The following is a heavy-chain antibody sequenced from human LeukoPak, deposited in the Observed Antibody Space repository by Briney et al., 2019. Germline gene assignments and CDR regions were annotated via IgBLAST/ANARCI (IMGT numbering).Heavy chain of an antibody. CDR3: ATRGGGWYTSD. D-gene: IGHD6-19*01. CDR1: GFTFKTHA. V-gene: IGHV3-23*01. J-gene: IGHJ4*02. Sequence: GGSLRLSCAASGFTFKTHAMSWVRQAPGKGLEWVSRIDDSGVIRSYADSVKGRFTISRDNSKMTLTLQMNSLRAEDTAVYYCATRGGGWYTSDWGQGTLVTVSS. CDR2: IDDSGVIR.